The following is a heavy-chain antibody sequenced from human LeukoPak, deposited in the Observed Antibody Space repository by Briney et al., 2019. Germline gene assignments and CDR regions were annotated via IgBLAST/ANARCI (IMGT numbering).Heavy chain of an antibody. CDR1: GFTFSDYY. CDR3: ARDRERETPRTQQLVRLRYNWFDP. J-gene: IGHJ5*02. Sequence: GGSLRLSCAASGFTFSDYYMSWIRQAPGKGLEWVSYISSSGSTIYYADSVKGRFTISRDNAKNSLYLQMNSLRAEDTAVYYCARDRERETPRTQQLVRLRYNWFDPWGQGTLVTVSS. D-gene: IGHD6-13*01. V-gene: IGHV3-11*04. CDR2: ISSSGSTI.